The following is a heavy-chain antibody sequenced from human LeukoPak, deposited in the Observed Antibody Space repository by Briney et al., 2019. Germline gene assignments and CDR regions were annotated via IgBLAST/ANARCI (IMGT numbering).Heavy chain of an antibody. CDR1: GGTFSSYA. CDR3: ARGEVPPHYFDY. J-gene: IGHJ4*02. V-gene: IGHV1-69*13. CDR2: ITLIFGTA. Sequence: ASVKVSCKASGGTFSSYAISWVRQAPGQGLEWVGGITLIFGTANYAQKFQGRVTITADESTNTAYMELSSLRSEDTAVYYCARGEVPPHYFDYWGQGTLVTVSS.